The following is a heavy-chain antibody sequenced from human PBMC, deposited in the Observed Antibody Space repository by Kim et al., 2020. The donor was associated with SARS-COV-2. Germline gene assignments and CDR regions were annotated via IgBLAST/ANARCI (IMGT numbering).Heavy chain of an antibody. CDR3: ARGNVVVVPAAPHYYYYGMDV. CDR1: GGSFSGYY. V-gene: IGHV4-34*01. Sequence: SETLSLTCAVYGGSFSGYYWSWIRQPPGKGLEWIGEINHSGSTNYNPSLKSRVTISVDTSKNQFSLKLSSVTAADTAVYYCARGNVVVVPAAPHYYYYGMDVWGQGTTVTVSS. D-gene: IGHD2-2*01. J-gene: IGHJ6*02. CDR2: INHSGST.